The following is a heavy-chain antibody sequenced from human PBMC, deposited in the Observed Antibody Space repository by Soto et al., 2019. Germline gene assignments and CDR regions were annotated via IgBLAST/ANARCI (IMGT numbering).Heavy chain of an antibody. V-gene: IGHV3-15*07. J-gene: IGHJ4*02. Sequence: EVQLVESGGGLVKPGGSLRLSCAASGFTFSHAWMNWVRQATGKGLEWVGRIKSKIDGGTTDYAVPVKGRFTISRDDSKDTLYLQMNSLKTEDTAVYYCTTERWLQCEFDYWGQGALVTVSS. CDR2: IKSKIDGGTT. CDR1: GFTFSHAW. D-gene: IGHD5-12*01. CDR3: TTERWLQCEFDY.